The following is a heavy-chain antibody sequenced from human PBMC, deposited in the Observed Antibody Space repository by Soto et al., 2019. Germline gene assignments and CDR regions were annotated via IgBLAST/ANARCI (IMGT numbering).Heavy chain of an antibody. D-gene: IGHD1-1*01. J-gene: IGHJ6*03. V-gene: IGHV4-34*01. CDR2: INHSGST. CDR3: ARGKWNRGGRDYYYYYMDV. CDR1: GRSFIGYY. Sequence: SETLSLTCAVYGRSFIGYYWSWIRQPPGKGLEWIGEINHSGSTNYNPSIKSRETKSRDTSKNQLSLKSSTVIAADTAVYYCARGKWNRGGRDYYYYYMDVWGKGTTVTVSS.